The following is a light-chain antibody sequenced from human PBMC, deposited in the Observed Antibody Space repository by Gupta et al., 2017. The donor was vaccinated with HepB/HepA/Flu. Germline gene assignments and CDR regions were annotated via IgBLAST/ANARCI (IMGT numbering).Light chain of an antibody. CDR2: RNN. J-gene: IGLJ1*01. CDR1: DNSGKYG. Sequence: QAGLTQPPSVSKDLRQTATLTCSGNDNSGKYGATWLQQHLGHPPKVLSFRNNDRPSGISERFSASRSGNTVSLTITERQPEDEADYYCSTWDDSLKGYVFGTGTKVTVL. CDR3: STWDDSLKGYV. V-gene: IGLV10-54*04.